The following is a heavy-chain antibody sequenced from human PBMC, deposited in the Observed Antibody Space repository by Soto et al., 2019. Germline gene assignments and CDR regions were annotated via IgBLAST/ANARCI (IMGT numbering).Heavy chain of an antibody. J-gene: IGHJ4*02. V-gene: IGHV3-9*01. CDR1: GFDFDDHA. CDR2: ISWNGAFI. Sequence: EVQLVESGGGFVQPGRSLRLSCVGSGFDFDDHAMSWVRQAPGKGLEWVAGISWNGAFIGYANSVRGRFTISRDDAKNSLYLQMNSLRTEDTALYYCTRDIFRTITTVDFWGQGTLVTVSS. CDR3: TRDIFRTITTVDF. D-gene: IGHD4-4*01.